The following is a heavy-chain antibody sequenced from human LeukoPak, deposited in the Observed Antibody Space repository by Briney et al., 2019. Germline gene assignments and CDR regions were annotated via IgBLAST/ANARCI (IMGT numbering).Heavy chain of an antibody. CDR2: IRYDGSNK. CDR3: AKDASVGAPGSWVLDYFDY. Sequence: GGSLRLSCAASGFSFSDYAIYWVRQTPGKGLEWVAFIRYDGSNKIYADSVKGRFTISRDNAKDTVYLHMNSLRADDTAIYYCAKDASVGAPGSWVLDYFDYWGQGTQVTVSS. CDR1: GFSFSDYA. V-gene: IGHV3-30*02. D-gene: IGHD1-26*01. J-gene: IGHJ4*02.